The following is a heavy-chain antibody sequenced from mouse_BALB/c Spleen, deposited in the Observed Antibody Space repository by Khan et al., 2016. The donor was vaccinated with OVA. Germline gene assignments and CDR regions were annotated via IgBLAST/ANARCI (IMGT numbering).Heavy chain of an antibody. V-gene: IGHV5-9*02. D-gene: IGHD2-10*01. Sequence: EVQLVESGGGLVKPGGSLKLSCAPSGFAFSSYDMSWVRQTPEKRLEWVATISATGIYTYYPDSLKGRFTFSRDNASNTLYLQMSSLRSEDTALYYYARASYYGKPWFAYWGQGTLVTVSA. CDR2: ISATGIYT. CDR1: GFAFSSYD. J-gene: IGHJ3*01. CDR3: ARASYYGKPWFAY.